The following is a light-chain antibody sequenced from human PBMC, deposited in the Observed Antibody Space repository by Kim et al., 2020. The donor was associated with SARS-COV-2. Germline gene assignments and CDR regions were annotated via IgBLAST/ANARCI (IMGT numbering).Light chain of an antibody. CDR3: HVWDSSPDHVV. V-gene: IGLV3-21*04. Sequence: SYELTQPPSVSVAPGKTAKITCGGDNIGDKSVHWYQQRPGQAPVLVIYYDSDRPSGIPERFSGSNSGNTATLTISRVEAGDEADYYCHVWDSSPDHVVFG. CDR1: NIGDKS. CDR2: YDS. J-gene: IGLJ2*01.